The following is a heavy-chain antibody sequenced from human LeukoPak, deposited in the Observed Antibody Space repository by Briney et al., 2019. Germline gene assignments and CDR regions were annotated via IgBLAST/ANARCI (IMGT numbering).Heavy chain of an antibody. Sequence: SETLSLTCAVYGGSFSGYYWSWIRQPPGKGLEWIGEINHSGSTNYNPSLKSRVTISVDTSKNQFSLKLSSVTAADTAVYYCVRVGIVGAVNLWGQGTLVTVSS. CDR1: GGSFSGYY. V-gene: IGHV4-34*01. CDR3: VRVGIVGAVNL. J-gene: IGHJ5*02. CDR2: INHSGST. D-gene: IGHD1-26*01.